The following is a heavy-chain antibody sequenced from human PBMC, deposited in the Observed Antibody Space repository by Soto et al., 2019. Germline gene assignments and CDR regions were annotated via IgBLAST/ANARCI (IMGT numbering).Heavy chain of an antibody. J-gene: IGHJ4*02. CDR1: GGTFSSYT. CDR2: IIPILGIA. CDR3: ARDMLNRPTGTTFAPDY. Sequence: KEQKASVKVSCKASGGTFSSYTISWVRQAPGQGLEWMGRIIPILGIANYAQKFQGRVTITADKSTSTAYMELSSLRSEDTAVYYCARDMLNRPTGTTFAPDYWGQGTLVTVSS. V-gene: IGHV1-69*04. D-gene: IGHD1-7*01.